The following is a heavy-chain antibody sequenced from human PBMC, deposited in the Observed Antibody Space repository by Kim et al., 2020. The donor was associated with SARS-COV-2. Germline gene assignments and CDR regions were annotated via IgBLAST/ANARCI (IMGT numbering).Heavy chain of an antibody. J-gene: IGHJ6*02. CDR2: MNPNSGNT. CDR1: GYTFTSYD. Sequence: ASVKVSCKASGYTFTSYDINWVRQATGQGLEWMGWMNPNSGNTGYAQKFQGRVTRTRNTSISTAYMELSSLRSEDTAVYYCARGPPRPRTGIAVAGTPSAYGMDVWGQGTTVTVSS. CDR3: ARGPPRPRTGIAVAGTPSAYGMDV. D-gene: IGHD6-19*01. V-gene: IGHV1-8*01.